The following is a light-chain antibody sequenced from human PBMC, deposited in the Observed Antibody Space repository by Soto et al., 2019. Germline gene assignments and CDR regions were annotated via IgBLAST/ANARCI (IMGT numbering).Light chain of an antibody. Sequence: QSVLAQPPSASGSPGQSVTISCTGTSSDVGDNYVSWYQQHLGKAPKLIIYEVTLRPSGVPDRFSGSKSGTSGTLDITGLQTGDEADYYCATWDGSLPGEVFGGGTQLTVL. CDR3: ATWDGSLPGEV. CDR2: EVT. J-gene: IGLJ7*01. V-gene: IGLV2-8*01. CDR1: SSDVGDNY.